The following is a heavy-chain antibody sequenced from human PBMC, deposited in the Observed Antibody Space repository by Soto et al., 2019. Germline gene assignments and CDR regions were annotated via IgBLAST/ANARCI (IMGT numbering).Heavy chain of an antibody. V-gene: IGHV1-46*01. D-gene: IGHD3-10*01. J-gene: IGHJ6*02. CDR2: INPSGGST. Sequence: ASVKVSCKASGYTFTSYYVHWVRQAPGQGLEWMGIINPSGGSTSYAQKFQGRVTVTRDTSTSTVYMELSSLRSEDTAVYYCARDIPYEFSGSYYNAVSFTKGTPYGMDVWGQGTTVTVSS. CDR3: ARDIPYEFSGSYYNAVSFTKGTPYGMDV. CDR1: GYTFTSYY.